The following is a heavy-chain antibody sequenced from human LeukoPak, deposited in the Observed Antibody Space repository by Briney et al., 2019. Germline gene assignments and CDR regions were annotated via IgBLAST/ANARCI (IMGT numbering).Heavy chain of an antibody. Sequence: ASVKVSCKASGYTFTTYYIHWMRQAPGQGLEWVGWINPNSGGSHYARRFQGRVTMTSDTSINTGYMELTSLTTDDTAVYYCARGPWYGESGYDLGPYWGQGTLVTVSS. D-gene: IGHD5-12*01. V-gene: IGHV1-2*02. CDR3: ARGPWYGESGYDLGPY. J-gene: IGHJ4*02. CDR1: GYTFTTYY. CDR2: INPNSGGS.